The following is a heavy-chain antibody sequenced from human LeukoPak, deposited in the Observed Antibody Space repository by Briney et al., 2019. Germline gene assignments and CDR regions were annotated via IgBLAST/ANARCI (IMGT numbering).Heavy chain of an antibody. V-gene: IGHV3-33*06. J-gene: IGHJ4*02. Sequence: PGRSLRLSCATSGFTFSHYGMHWVRQAPGKGLEWVAVIWNDGTDKYYGDSVKGRFTISRDNSKNTVYLQKNSLRVEDTAVYYCAKDAQRGFDFSNSLESWGQGTLVTVSS. CDR3: AKDAQRGFDFSNSLES. CDR1: GFTFSHYG. D-gene: IGHD4-11*01. CDR2: IWNDGTDK.